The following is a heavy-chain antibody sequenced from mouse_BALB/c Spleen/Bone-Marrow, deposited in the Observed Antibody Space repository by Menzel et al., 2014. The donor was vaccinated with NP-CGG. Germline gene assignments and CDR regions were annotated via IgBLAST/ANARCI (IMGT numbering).Heavy chain of an antibody. Sequence: EVKLMESGGGLVQPGGSRKLSCAASGFTFSSFGMHWARQAPEKGLEWVAYISSGSSTIYYADTVKGRFTISRDNPKNTLFLQMTSLRSEDTAMYYCARWRYGYAMDYWGQGTSVTVSS. V-gene: IGHV5-17*02. D-gene: IGHD2-14*01. CDR2: ISSGSSTI. CDR3: ARWRYGYAMDY. CDR1: GFTFSSFG. J-gene: IGHJ4*01.